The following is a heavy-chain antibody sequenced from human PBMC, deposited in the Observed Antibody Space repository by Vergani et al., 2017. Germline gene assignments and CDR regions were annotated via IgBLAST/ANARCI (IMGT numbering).Heavy chain of an antibody. J-gene: IGHJ6*02. CDR2: IYSTGST. V-gene: IGHV4-59*13. CDR1: GGSFNTYY. Sequence: QVQLEESGPGLVKPSETLSLTCTVSGGSFNTYYWSWIRQSPGKGLEWIGYIYSTGSTNYNPSLNNRVTMSVDTSKNQFSLKLRSVTAADTAVYFCARVMYRDEASTGYRLEGMDILGQGTTVTISS. D-gene: IGHD3-9*01. CDR3: ARVMYRDEASTGYRLEGMDI.